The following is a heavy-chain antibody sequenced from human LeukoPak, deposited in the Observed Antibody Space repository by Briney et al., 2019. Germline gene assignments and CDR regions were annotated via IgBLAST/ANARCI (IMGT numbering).Heavy chain of an antibody. CDR1: GGSISSSSYY. CDR2: IYYSGST. V-gene: IGHV4-39*01. J-gene: IGHJ4*02. Sequence: KPSETLSLTCTVSGGSISSSSYYWGWIRQPPGKGLEWIGSIYYSGSTYYNPSLKSRVTISVDTSKNQFSLKLSSVTAADTAVYYCARLGTYWGHNTFDYWGQGTLVTVSS. D-gene: IGHD7-27*01. CDR3: ARLGTYWGHNTFDY.